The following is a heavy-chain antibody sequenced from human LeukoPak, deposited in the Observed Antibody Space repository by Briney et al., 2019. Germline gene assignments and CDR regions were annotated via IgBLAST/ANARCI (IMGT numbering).Heavy chain of an antibody. V-gene: IGHV1-8*01. CDR2: MNPNSGNT. Sequence: GASVKVSCKASGYTFTSYDINWVRQATGQGLEWMGWMNPNSGNTGYAQKFQGRVTMTRNTSISTAYMELSSLRSEDTAVYYCAREPVHCDFWSGYYSHNWFDPWGQGTLVTVSS. CDR1: GYTFTSYD. D-gene: IGHD3-3*01. J-gene: IGHJ5*02. CDR3: AREPVHCDFWSGYYSHNWFDP.